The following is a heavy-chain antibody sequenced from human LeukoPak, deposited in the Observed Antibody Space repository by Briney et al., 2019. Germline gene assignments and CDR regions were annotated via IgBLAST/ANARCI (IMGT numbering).Heavy chain of an antibody. V-gene: IGHV4-59*08. J-gene: IGHJ4*02. CDR2: IYYSGST. CDR1: GGSMSPYH. D-gene: IGHD6-19*01. Sequence: TTSETPSLTCTVSGGSMSPYHWGWIRQPPGKGLEWTGYIYYSGSTNYNPSLKSRVTISVDTSKNQFSLKLSSVTAADTAIYYCARAVSGRFDYWGQGTLVTVSS. CDR3: ARAVSGRFDY.